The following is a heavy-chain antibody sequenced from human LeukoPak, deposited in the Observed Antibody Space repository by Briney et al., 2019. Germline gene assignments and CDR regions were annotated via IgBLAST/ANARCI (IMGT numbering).Heavy chain of an antibody. CDR3: ARAARSSWYPAPFDY. Sequence: APVKVSCKASGYTFTSYGISWVRQAPGQGLEWMGWISAYNGNTNYAQKLQGRVTMTTDTSTSTAYMELRSLRSDDTAVYYCARAARSSWYPAPFDYWGQGTLVTVSS. CDR2: ISAYNGNT. V-gene: IGHV1-18*01. D-gene: IGHD6-13*01. CDR1: GYTFTSYG. J-gene: IGHJ4*02.